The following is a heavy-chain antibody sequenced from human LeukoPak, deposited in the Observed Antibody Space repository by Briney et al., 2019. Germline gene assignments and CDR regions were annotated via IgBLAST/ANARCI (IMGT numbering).Heavy chain of an antibody. D-gene: IGHD5-18*01. V-gene: IGHV4-39*07. Sequence: SETLSLTCTVSGGSISSSSYYWGWIRQPPGKGLEWIGSIYYSGSTYYNPSLKSRVTISVDTSKNQFSLKLSSVTAADTAVYYCARGLVRGHSYGLEDYWGQGTLVTVSS. J-gene: IGHJ4*02. CDR3: ARGLVRGHSYGLEDY. CDR2: IYYSGST. CDR1: GGSISSSSYY.